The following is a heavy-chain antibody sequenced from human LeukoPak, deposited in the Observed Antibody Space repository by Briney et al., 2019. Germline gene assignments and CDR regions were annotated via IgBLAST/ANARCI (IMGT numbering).Heavy chain of an antibody. CDR3: ARDNDCSSTSCYVGFDY. CDR2: ISYDGSNK. J-gene: IGHJ4*02. D-gene: IGHD2-2*01. CDR1: GFTFSSYA. V-gene: IGHV3-30*04. Sequence: GRSLRLSCAASGFTFSSYAMHWVRQAPGKGLGWVAVISYDGSNKDYADSVKGRFTISRDNSKNTLYLQMNSLRAEDTAVYYCARDNDCSSTSCYVGFDYWGQGTLVTVSS.